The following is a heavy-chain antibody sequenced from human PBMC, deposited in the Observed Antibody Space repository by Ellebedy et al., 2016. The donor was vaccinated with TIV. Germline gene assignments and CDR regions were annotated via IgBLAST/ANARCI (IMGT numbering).Heavy chain of an antibody. Sequence: GGSLRLXCAASGFTFSNAWMSWVRQAPGKGLEWVGRIKSKTDGGTTDYAAPVKGRFTISRDDSKNTLYLQMNSLKTEDTAVYYCTTERFGEHLGYWGQGTLVTVSS. CDR1: GFTFSNAW. D-gene: IGHD3-10*01. CDR3: TTERFGEHLGY. V-gene: IGHV3-15*01. J-gene: IGHJ4*02. CDR2: IKSKTDGGTT.